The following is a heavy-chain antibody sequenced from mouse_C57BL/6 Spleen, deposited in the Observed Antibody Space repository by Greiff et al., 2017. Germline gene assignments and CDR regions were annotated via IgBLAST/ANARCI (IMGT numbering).Heavy chain of an antibody. V-gene: IGHV1-15*01. J-gene: IGHJ3*01. CDR1: GYTFTDYE. Sequence: QVQLQQSGAELVRPGASVTLSCKASGYTFTDYEMHWVKQTPVQGLEWIGAIDPETGGTAYNQKFKGKAILTADKSSSTAYMELRSLTSEAAAVYYGTRGGLRFAYWGQGTLVTVSA. CDR3: TRGGLRFAY. D-gene: IGHD2-13*01. CDR2: IDPETGGT.